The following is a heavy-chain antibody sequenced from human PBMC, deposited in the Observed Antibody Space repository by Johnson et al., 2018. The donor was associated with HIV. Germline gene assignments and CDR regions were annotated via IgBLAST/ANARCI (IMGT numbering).Heavy chain of an antibody. Sequence: MLLVESGGGVVRPGGSLRLSCAASGSTFDDYGMSWVRQVPGKGLEWVSGLNWNAGSTGYADSVKGRFTISRENAKNSLYLQMNSLRAEDTALYYCARETNYYDSSGGLGLDIWGQGTMVTVSS. V-gene: IGHV3-20*04. D-gene: IGHD3-22*01. CDR1: GSTFDDYG. J-gene: IGHJ3*02. CDR2: LNWNAGST. CDR3: ARETNYYDSSGGLGLDI.